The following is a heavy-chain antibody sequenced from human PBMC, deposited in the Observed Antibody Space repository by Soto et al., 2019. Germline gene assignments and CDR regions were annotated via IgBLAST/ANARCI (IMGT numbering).Heavy chain of an antibody. J-gene: IGHJ6*03. D-gene: IGHD2-8*01. CDR2: ISTYNGNT. CDR3: ARGGFCTNGVCPPYYYYMDV. V-gene: IGHV1-18*01. CDR1: GYTFTTHA. Sequence: QVQLVQSGAEVRTPGASVKVSCKASGYTFTTHAITWVRQAPGQGLECMGWISTYNGNTNYAQKLQGRVTMTTDTSTTTAYMELMSLRFDDTAVYYCARGGFCTNGVCPPYYYYMDVWGKGTTVTVSS.